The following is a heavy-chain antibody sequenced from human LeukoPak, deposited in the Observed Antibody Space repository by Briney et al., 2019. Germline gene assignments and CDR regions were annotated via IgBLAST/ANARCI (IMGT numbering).Heavy chain of an antibody. J-gene: IGHJ3*02. CDR1: GGSVSSGSYY. CDR3: ARERYYYDSSGYCFPHDAFDI. D-gene: IGHD3-22*01. Sequence: PSETLSLTCTVSGGSVSSGSYYWSWIRQPPGKGLEWIVYIYYSGSTNYNPSLKSRVTISVDTSKNQFSLKLSSVTAADTAVYYCARERYYYDSSGYCFPHDAFDIWGQGTMVTVSS. CDR2: IYYSGST. V-gene: IGHV4-61*01.